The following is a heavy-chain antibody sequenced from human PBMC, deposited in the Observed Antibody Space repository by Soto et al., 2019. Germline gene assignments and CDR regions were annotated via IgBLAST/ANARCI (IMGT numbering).Heavy chain of an antibody. Sequence: ASVKVSCKASGGTFSSYAISWVRQAPGQGLEWMGGIIPIFGTANYAEKFQGRVTITADESTSTAYMELSSLRSEDTAVYYCARAGGSRTYYFDYWGQGTLVTVSS. J-gene: IGHJ4*02. CDR3: ARAGGSRTYYFDY. CDR1: GGTFSSYA. V-gene: IGHV1-69*13. CDR2: IIPIFGTA. D-gene: IGHD1-26*01.